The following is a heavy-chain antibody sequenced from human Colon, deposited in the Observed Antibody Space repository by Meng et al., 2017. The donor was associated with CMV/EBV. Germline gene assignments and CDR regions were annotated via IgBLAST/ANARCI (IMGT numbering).Heavy chain of an antibody. CDR1: GFSFITDKAG. D-gene: IGHD5-12*01. V-gene: IGHV2-5*02. J-gene: IGHJ4*02. Sequence: QIPLKESGPTLVKPTQTLTLTCTFSGFSFITDKAGVGWIRHPPGKALEWLGFIYRDDDTRYSPSLKTRLTITRDTSKNQVILTMTNMDPADTATYYCVRRSYSGQDDYWGQGALVTVSS. CDR3: VRRSYSGQDDY. CDR2: IYRDDDT.